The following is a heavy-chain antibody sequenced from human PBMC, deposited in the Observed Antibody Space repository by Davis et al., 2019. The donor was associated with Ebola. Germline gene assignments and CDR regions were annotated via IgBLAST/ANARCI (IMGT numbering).Heavy chain of an antibody. J-gene: IGHJ6*02. Sequence: SETLSLTCTVSGGSVSSGSYYWSWIRQPPGKGLEWIGYIYYSGSTNYNPSLKSRVTISVDTSKNQFSLKLSSVTAADTAVYYCARWGERYGSGSYHRPLYGMDVWGQGTTVTVSS. D-gene: IGHD3-10*01. CDR3: ARWGERYGSGSYHRPLYGMDV. CDR2: IYYSGST. CDR1: GGSVSSGSYY. V-gene: IGHV4-61*01.